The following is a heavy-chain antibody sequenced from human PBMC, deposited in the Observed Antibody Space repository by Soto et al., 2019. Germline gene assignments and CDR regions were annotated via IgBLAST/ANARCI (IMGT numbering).Heavy chain of an antibody. D-gene: IGHD2-2*01. CDR3: AREVPAAPSRGPYYYGMDV. CDR2: IKHDGSDK. J-gene: IGHJ6*02. V-gene: IGHV3-7*01. CDR1: GFTFSSYW. Sequence: EVQLVESGGGLVQPGGSLRLSCEASGFTFSSYWMSWVRQAPGKGLEWVANIKHDGSDKYYRGSGKGRFTISRDNAKNSLYLQMNSLRDEDTAVYACAREVPAAPSRGPYYYGMDVWGHGTTVTVSS.